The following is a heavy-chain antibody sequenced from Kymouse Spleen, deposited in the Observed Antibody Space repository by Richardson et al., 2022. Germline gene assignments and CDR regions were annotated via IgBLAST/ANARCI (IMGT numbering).Heavy chain of an antibody. Sequence: QVQLVESGGGVVQPGRSLRLSCAASGFTFSSYGMHWVRQAPGKGLEWVAVIWYDGSNKYYADSVKGRFTISRDNSKNTLYLQMNSLRAEDTAVYYCARENWTMVRGVPGYFDYWGQGTLVTVSS. D-gene: IGHD3-10*01. CDR2: IWYDGSNK. V-gene: IGHV3-33*01. J-gene: IGHJ4*02. CDR1: GFTFSSYG. CDR3: ARENWTMVRGVPGYFDY.